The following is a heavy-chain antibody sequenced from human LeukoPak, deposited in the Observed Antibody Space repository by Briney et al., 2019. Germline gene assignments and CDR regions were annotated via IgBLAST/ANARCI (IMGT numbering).Heavy chain of an antibody. CDR2: IKRDGSGE. Sequence: GGSLTLSCAASGFTFSSYWMSWVRQAPGKGLEWVATIKRDGSGEYYVDSVKGRFTISRDNAKNSLYLQMNSLRAEDTAVYYCARDPTVTNFNDAFDIWGQGTRVRLSS. CDR1: GFTFSSYW. D-gene: IGHD4-17*01. V-gene: IGHV3-7*05. J-gene: IGHJ3*02. CDR3: ARDPTVTNFNDAFDI.